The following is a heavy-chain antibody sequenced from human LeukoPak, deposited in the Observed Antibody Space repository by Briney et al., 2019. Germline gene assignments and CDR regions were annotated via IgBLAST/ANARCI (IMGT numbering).Heavy chain of an antibody. CDR2: IYTSGST. CDR3: ARDESLTMVRGVTIPGAFDV. CDR1: GGSISSYY. Sequence: SETLSLTCTVSGGSISSYYWIWIRQPAEKGLEWIGRIYTSGSTNYNPSLKSRVTMSVDTSKNQFSLKLSSVIAADTAVYYCARDESLTMVRGVTIPGAFDVWGQGTMVTVSS. D-gene: IGHD3-10*01. V-gene: IGHV4-4*07. J-gene: IGHJ3*01.